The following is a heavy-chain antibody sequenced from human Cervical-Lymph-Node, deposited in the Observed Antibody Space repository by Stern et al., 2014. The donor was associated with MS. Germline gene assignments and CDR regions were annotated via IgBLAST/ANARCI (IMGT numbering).Heavy chain of an antibody. CDR1: GFSLSNARMG. CDR3: ARILRITIFGVVTPYFDY. V-gene: IGHV2-26*01. Sequence: QVTLRESGPVLVKPTETLTLTCTVSGFSLSNARMGVSWIRQPPGKALEWLAPLFLNDEKSYSTSLKSRLTISKDTSKSQVVLTMTNMDPVDTATYYCARILRITIFGVVTPYFDYWGQGTLVTVSS. D-gene: IGHD3-3*01. CDR2: LFLNDEK. J-gene: IGHJ4*02.